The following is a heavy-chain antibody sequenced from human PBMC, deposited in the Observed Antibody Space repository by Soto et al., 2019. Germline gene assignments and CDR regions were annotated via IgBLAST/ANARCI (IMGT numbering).Heavy chain of an antibody. Sequence: GSLRLSCAASGFTFGSYWMSWVRQAPGKGLEWVANINPGGREKNYVNSVKGRFSISRDDAERSHHLQMNSLRAEDTAVYYCAKYGSGNYGAYALDIWGQGTMVTVSS. V-gene: IGHV3-7*01. D-gene: IGHD3-10*01. CDR3: AKYGSGNYGAYALDI. J-gene: IGHJ3*02. CDR1: GFTFGSYW. CDR2: INPGGREK.